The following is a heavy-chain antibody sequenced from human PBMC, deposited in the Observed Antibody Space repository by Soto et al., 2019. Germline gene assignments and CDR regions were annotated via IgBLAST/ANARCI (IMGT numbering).Heavy chain of an antibody. Sequence: QVQLQQWGAGLLKPSETLSLTCAVYGGSFSGYYWSWIRQLPGKGLEWIGEINHSGSTNYNPSLKSRVTISVDTSKNQFSLKLSSVTAADTAVYYCARGNDYYDYVWGSYRHAYYFDYWGQGTLVTVSS. V-gene: IGHV4-34*01. CDR3: ARGNDYYDYVWGSYRHAYYFDY. CDR1: GGSFSGYY. D-gene: IGHD3-16*02. CDR2: INHSGST. J-gene: IGHJ4*02.